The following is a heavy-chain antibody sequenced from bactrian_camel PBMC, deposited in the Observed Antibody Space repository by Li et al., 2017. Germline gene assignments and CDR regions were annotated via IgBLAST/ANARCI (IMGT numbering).Heavy chain of an antibody. Sequence: HVQLVESGGGSVQAGGSLRLSCVASGYTLPMNMGWFRRLPGQEREGVAAIAGDGRTNYADPVKGRFTIARDGAKSTLYLQMNSLKTEDTAVYYCARGWADFDIWGQGTQVTVS. CDR2: IAGDGRT. CDR1: GYTLPMN. D-gene: IGHD3*01. CDR3: ARGWADFDI. V-gene: IGHV3S53*01. J-gene: IGHJ6*01.